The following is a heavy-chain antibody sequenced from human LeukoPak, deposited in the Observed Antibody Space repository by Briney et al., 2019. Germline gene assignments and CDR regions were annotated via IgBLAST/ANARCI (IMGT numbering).Heavy chain of an antibody. J-gene: IGHJ4*02. Sequence: SGGSLRLSCAASGFTFTTYDMHWVRQAPGKGLEWVAVISYDGSDKYYADSVKGRFTISRDNSKNTLYLQMNSLRAEDTAIYYCATAPNKYGSRLDYWGQGTLVTVFS. CDR1: GFTFTTYD. V-gene: IGHV3-30*03. D-gene: IGHD3-10*01. CDR2: ISYDGSDK. CDR3: ATAPNKYGSRLDY.